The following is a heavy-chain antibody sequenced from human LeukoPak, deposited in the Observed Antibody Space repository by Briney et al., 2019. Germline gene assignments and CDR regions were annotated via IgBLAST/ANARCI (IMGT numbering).Heavy chain of an antibody. Sequence: ASVKVSCRASGYTFTSYGISWVRQAPGQGLEWMGWISAYNGNTNYAQKLQGRVTMTTDTSTSTAYMELRSLRSDDTAVYYCARLTNYYGSGRASDYWGQGTLVTVSS. CDR1: GYTFTSYG. J-gene: IGHJ4*02. D-gene: IGHD3-10*01. V-gene: IGHV1-18*01. CDR2: ISAYNGNT. CDR3: ARLTNYYGSGRASDY.